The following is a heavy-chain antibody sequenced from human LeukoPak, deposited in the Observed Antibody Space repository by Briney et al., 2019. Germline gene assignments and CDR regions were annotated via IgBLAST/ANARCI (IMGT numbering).Heavy chain of an antibody. CDR1: GGSISSHY. Sequence: SETLSLTCTVSGGSISSHYWSWIRQPPGKGLEWIGYIYYSGSTNYNPSLKSRVTISVDTSKNQFSLKLSSVTAADTAVYYCASGGSYNWFGPWGQGTLVTVSS. J-gene: IGHJ5*02. CDR2: IYYSGST. CDR3: ASGGSYNWFGP. V-gene: IGHV4-59*11. D-gene: IGHD1-26*01.